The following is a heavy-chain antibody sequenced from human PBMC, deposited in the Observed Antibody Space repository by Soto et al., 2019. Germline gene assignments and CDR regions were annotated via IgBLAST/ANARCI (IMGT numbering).Heavy chain of an antibody. D-gene: IGHD4-4*01. Sequence: GGSLRLSYAASGFTFSSYGMHWVRQAPGKGLEWVAVIWYDGSNKYYADSVKGRFTISRDNSKNTLYLQMNSLRAEDTAVYYCARASYSNYDFDYWAREPWSPSPQ. CDR1: GFTFSSYG. CDR2: IWYDGSNK. V-gene: IGHV3-33*01. CDR3: ARASYSNYDFDY. J-gene: IGHJ4*02.